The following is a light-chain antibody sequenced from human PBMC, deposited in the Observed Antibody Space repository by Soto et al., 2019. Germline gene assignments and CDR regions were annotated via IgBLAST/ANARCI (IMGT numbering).Light chain of an antibody. J-gene: IGKJ5*01. CDR3: QQYENLPT. Sequence: DIQVTQYPSSLSASVGDRVTITCQASQNINNYLNWYQQKPGRAPKLLIYDASNLEAGVPSRFRGSGSGTDFTFTISRLQPEDIATYYCQQYENLPTFGQRTRLEIK. CDR2: DAS. V-gene: IGKV1-33*01. CDR1: QNINNY.